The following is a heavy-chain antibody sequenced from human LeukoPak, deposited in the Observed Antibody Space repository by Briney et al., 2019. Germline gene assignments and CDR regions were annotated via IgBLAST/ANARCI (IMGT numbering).Heavy chain of an antibody. CDR3: ARSTMVRGVIGIWFDP. CDR2: INPNSGVT. CDR1: GYTFTDYY. V-gene: IGHV1-2*02. D-gene: IGHD3-10*01. J-gene: IGHJ5*02. Sequence: GASVKVSCKASGYTFTDYYMHWVRQAPGQGLEWMGWINPNSGVTNYAQKFQGRVTMTRDTSISTAYMELSRLRSDDTAVYYCARSTMVRGVIGIWFDPWGQGTLVTVSS.